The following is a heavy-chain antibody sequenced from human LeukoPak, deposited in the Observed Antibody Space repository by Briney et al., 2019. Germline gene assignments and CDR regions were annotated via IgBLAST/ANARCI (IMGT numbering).Heavy chain of an antibody. CDR1: SGSISSYY. V-gene: IGHV4-59*08. J-gene: IGHJ4*02. D-gene: IGHD7-27*01. Sequence: SETLSLTCTVSSGSISSYYWSWIRQPPGKGLEWIGYIYYSGSTNYNPSLKSRVTISVDTSKNQFSLKLSSVTAADTAVYYCARQSGPGFDYWGQGTLVTVSS. CDR2: IYYSGST. CDR3: ARQSGPGFDY.